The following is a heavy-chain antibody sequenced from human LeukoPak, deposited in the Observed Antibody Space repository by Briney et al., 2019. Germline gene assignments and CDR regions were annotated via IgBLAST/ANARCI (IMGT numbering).Heavy chain of an antibody. D-gene: IGHD6-19*01. CDR2: IDWDDDK. V-gene: IGHV2-70*11. CDR1: GFSLSTSGMS. CDR3: ARSSTQVAGTSHHFGMDV. Sequence: SGPTLVNPTQTLTLTCTFSGFSLSTSGMSVSWIRQPPGKALEWLARIDWDDDKYYSTSLKTRLTISKDTSKNQVVLTMTNMDPVDTATYYCARSSTQVAGTSHHFGMDVWGQGTTVTVSS. J-gene: IGHJ6*02.